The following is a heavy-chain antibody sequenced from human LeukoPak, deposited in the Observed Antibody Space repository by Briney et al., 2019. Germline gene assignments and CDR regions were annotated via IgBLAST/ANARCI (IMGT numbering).Heavy chain of an antibody. CDR3: ARGWGWNYSSYYYYMDV. CDR2: IYTSGST. V-gene: IGHV4-4*07. J-gene: IGHJ6*03. D-gene: IGHD1-7*01. Sequence: SETLSLTCTVSGGSISSYHWSWIRQPAGKGLEWIGRIYTSGSTNYNPSLKSRVTMSVDTSKNQFSLKLSSVTAADTAVYYCARGWGWNYSSYYYYMDVWGKGTTVTVSS. CDR1: GGSISSYH.